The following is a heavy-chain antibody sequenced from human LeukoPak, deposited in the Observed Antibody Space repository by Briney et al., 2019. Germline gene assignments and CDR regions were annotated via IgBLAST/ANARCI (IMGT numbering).Heavy chain of an antibody. CDR3: AIDVVVVPAAIHYGMDV. D-gene: IGHD2-2*01. CDR2: IYYSGST. J-gene: IGHJ6*02. CDR1: GGSISSYY. V-gene: IGHV4-59*12. Sequence: PSETLSLTCTVSGGSISSYYWSWLRQPPGKGLEWIGYIYYSGSTNYNPSLKSRVTISVDTSKNQFSLKLSSVTAADTAVYYCAIDVVVVPAAIHYGMDVWGQGTTVTVSS.